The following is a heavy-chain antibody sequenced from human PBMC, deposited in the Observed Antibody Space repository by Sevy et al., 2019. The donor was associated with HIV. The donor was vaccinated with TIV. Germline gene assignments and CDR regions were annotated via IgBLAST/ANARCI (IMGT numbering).Heavy chain of an antibody. CDR2: ISWNSRNV. CDR1: GFPFNDHA. V-gene: IGHV3-9*01. CDR3: AKDINRGCDGINCYPYYYYCYGLDV. Sequence: GGSQRLSCAASGFPFNDHALHWVRQVPGKGLEWVSGISWNSRNVGYADSVKGRFTISRDNANHFLYLEMNSLRPEDTAFYYCAKDINRGCDGINCYPYYYYCYGLDVWGQGTTVTVSS. D-gene: IGHD2-21*01. J-gene: IGHJ6*02.